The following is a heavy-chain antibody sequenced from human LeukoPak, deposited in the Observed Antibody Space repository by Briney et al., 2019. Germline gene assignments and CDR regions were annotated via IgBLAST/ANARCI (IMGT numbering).Heavy chain of an antibody. Sequence: ASVKVSCKASGYSFTDYHMHWVRQAPGQGLEWMGWINPDSGGTNYAQKFQGRVTMTRDTSISTAYMELSSLRSDDTAVYYCARGEYNYGRDWFDPWGQGTLVTVSS. CDR2: INPDSGGT. CDR3: ARGEYNYGRDWFDP. V-gene: IGHV1-2*02. CDR1: GYSFTDYH. D-gene: IGHD5-18*01. J-gene: IGHJ5*02.